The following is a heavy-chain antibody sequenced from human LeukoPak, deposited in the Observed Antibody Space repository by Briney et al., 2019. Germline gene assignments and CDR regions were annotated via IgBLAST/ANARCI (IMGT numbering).Heavy chain of an antibody. CDR3: ARGVTNGDYGRMFDP. J-gene: IGHJ5*02. CDR1: GYSFTGYY. CDR2: INPNSGGT. D-gene: IGHD4-17*01. V-gene: IGHV1-2*02. Sequence: GASVKVSCKASGYSFTGYYIHWVRQAPGQGLEWMGWINPNSGGTNYAQKFQGRVTMTRDTSMSTAYLELSSLTSDDTAVYHCARGVTNGDYGRMFDPWGQGTLVTVSS.